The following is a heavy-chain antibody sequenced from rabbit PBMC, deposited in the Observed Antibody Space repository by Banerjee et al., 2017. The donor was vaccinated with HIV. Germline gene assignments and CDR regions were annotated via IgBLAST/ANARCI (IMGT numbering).Heavy chain of an antibody. CDR3: ARSDVNTSGWKWGW. D-gene: IGHD4-1*01. J-gene: IGHJ4*01. CDR1: AFSFSSKW. CDR2: IDSHGGDT. Sequence: QLQESGGGRLMHAGTLTLTCTVSAFSFSSKWVYWVPQAPGQGLEWIACIDSHGGDTDSPNWPEGRFSISKPSTTGVTLQMSSLTAADTGTNFCARSDVNTSGWKWGWWGPGTLVT. V-gene: IGHV1S45*01.